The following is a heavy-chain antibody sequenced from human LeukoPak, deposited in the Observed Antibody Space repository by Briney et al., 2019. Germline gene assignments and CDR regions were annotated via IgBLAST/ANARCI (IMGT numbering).Heavy chain of an antibody. D-gene: IGHD2-15*01. Sequence: PGRSLRLSCAASGFTFSSYAMHWVRQAPGRGLEWVAVISYDGSKKYYADSVKGRFTISRDNSKNTLYLQMNSLRAEDTAVYYCARDWCSGGSCFSWNWFDPWGQGTLVTVSS. CDR1: GFTFSSYA. J-gene: IGHJ5*02. V-gene: IGHV3-30-3*01. CDR3: ARDWCSGGSCFSWNWFDP. CDR2: ISYDGSKK.